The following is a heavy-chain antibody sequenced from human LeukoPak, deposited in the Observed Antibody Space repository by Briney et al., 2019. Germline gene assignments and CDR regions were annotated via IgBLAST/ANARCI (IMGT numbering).Heavy chain of an antibody. CDR1: GFTFSSYS. Sequence: SGGSPTLSCAASGFTFSSYSMNWVRQAPGKGLEWVSSISSSSSYIYYADSVKGRFTISRDNAKNSLYLQMNSLRAEDTAVYYCARDLYNPTRNGMDVWGQGTTVTVSS. J-gene: IGHJ6*02. D-gene: IGHD5-24*01. CDR2: ISSSSSYI. V-gene: IGHV3-21*01. CDR3: ARDLYNPTRNGMDV.